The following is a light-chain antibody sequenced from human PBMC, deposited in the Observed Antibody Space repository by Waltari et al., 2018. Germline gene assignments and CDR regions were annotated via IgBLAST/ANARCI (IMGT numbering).Light chain of an antibody. Sequence: DIQMTQSPSSLSASVGDTVTVTCRASQNIRTHLNWYQQKPATAPKLLVYAASTLHRGVPSSVSGSGSGTDFTLTVTSLQPDDFAIYFCQQRFSSPWTFG. J-gene: IGKJ1*01. CDR3: QQRFSSPWT. V-gene: IGKV1-39*01. CDR2: AAS. CDR1: QNIRTH.